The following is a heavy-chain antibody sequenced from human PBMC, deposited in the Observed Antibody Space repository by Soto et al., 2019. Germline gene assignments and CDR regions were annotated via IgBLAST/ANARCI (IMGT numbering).Heavy chain of an antibody. Sequence: VGSMRISCAASGLTFRRSWMTWVRQAPGKGLEWVARIKQDGSETYYVDSVKGRFSISRDNAKNSLFLQMNSLRVDDTGVYYCAMNAISLDVSGQGTTVTVSS. CDR1: GLTFRRSW. J-gene: IGHJ6*02. V-gene: IGHV3-7*01. D-gene: IGHD3-9*01. CDR2: IKQDGSET. CDR3: AMNAISLDV.